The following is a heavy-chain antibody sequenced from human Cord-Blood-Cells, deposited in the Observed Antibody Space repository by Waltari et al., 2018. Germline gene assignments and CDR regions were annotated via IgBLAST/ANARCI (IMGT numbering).Heavy chain of an antibody. CDR3: TTHVFPANMFSY. CDR1: GFTFSGSA. V-gene: IGHV3-73*02. CDR2: IRSKANSYAT. Sequence: EVQLVESGGGLVQPGGSLKLSCAASGFTFSGSAMHWVRQASGKGLEWVGRIRSKANSYATAYAASVKGRFTISRDDSKNTAYLQMNSLKTEDTAVYYCTTHVFPANMFSYWGQGTLVTVSS. D-gene: IGHD3-10*02. J-gene: IGHJ4*02.